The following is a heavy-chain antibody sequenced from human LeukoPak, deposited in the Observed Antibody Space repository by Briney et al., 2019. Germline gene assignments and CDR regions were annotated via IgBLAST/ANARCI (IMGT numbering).Heavy chain of an antibody. J-gene: IGHJ5*02. CDR3: AHRQQLIAAAAFDP. CDR2: IYWDDDK. D-gene: IGHD6-13*01. Sequence: SGPTLVKPTQTLTLTCTFSGFSLSTSGVGVGWIRQPPGKALEWLALIYWDDDKRYSPSLKSRLTITKDISKNQVVLTMTNMDPVDTATYYCAHRQQLIAAAAFDPWGQGTLVTVSS. CDR1: GFSLSTSGVG. V-gene: IGHV2-5*02.